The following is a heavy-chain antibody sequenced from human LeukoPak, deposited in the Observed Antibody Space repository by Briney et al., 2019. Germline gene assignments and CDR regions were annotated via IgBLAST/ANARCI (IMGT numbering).Heavy chain of an antibody. CDR3: ARDSGSPAQFDP. CDR1: GFTFSDYY. Sequence: GGSLRLSCAASGFTFSDYYMSWIRQAPGKGLEWVSYISSSGSAIYYADSVKGRFTISRDNAKNSLYLQMNSLRAEDTAVYYRARDSGSPAQFDPWGQGTLVTVSS. CDR2: ISSSGSAI. J-gene: IGHJ5*02. V-gene: IGHV3-11*01. D-gene: IGHD1-26*01.